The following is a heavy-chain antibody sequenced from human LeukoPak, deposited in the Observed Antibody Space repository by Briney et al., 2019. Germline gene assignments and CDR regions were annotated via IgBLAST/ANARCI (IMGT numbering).Heavy chain of an antibody. CDR3: ATGVYCATTTCPGYGNHYYFMDV. D-gene: IGHD2-21*01. Sequence: GASVKVSCRVSGFTLSELSMHWVRQAPGKGLEWVGGFNPKNGETVYAETFRDRVILTDDRSSNTAYMDLSTLGADDTAVYYCATGVYCATTTCPGYGNHYYFMDVWGEGTTVTV. CDR1: GFTLSELS. J-gene: IGHJ6*03. V-gene: IGHV1-24*01. CDR2: FNPKNGET.